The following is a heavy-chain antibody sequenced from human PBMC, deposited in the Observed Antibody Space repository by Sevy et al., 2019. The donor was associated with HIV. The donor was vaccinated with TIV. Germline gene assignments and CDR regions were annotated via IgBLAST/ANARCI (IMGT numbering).Heavy chain of an antibody. J-gene: IGHJ5*02. CDR1: GFIFSDYW. CDR3: VRGAGPGTGDWFDP. D-gene: IGHD6-19*01. Sequence: GGSLRLSCAASGFIFSDYWMSWVRQAPGKGLDWVANIKHDGSERYYADSVKGRFTISRDNAKNSLFLQTNNLRPEDAAVYYCVRGAGPGTGDWFDPWGQGTLVTVSS. CDR2: IKHDGSER. V-gene: IGHV3-7*04.